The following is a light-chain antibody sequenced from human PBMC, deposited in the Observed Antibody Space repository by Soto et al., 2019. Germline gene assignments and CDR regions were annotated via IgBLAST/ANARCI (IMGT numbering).Light chain of an antibody. CDR2: GAS. CDR1: QSVSTNY. J-gene: IGKJ4*01. CDR3: QHDNVLPALT. Sequence: EIVLTQSPGTLSLSPGDRATLSCRASQSVSTNYLAWYQQKPGQAPRILIYGASSRATGIPDRFSGSGSGTDFTLTISRLEPEHFAVYYCQHDNVLPALTLGGGTKVDSK. V-gene: IGKV3-20*01.